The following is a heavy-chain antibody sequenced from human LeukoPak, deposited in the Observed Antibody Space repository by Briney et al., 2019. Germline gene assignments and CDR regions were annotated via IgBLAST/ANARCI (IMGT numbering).Heavy chain of an antibody. V-gene: IGHV4-34*01. CDR1: GGSFSGYY. CDR3: AGHLRWFDY. D-gene: IGHD4-23*01. J-gene: IGHJ4*02. Sequence: SETPSLTCAVYGGSFSGYYWSWIRQPPGKGLEWIGEINHSGSTHYNPSLKSRVTISVDTSENQFSLKLSSVTAADTAVYYCAGHLRWFDYWGQGTLVTVSS. CDR2: INHSGST.